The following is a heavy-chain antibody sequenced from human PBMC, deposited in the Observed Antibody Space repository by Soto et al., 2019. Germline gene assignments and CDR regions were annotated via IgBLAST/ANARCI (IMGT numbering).Heavy chain of an antibody. CDR3: ARDRGVAPPVAGNTHYYYYMDV. J-gene: IGHJ6*03. D-gene: IGHD6-19*01. CDR2: ISAFNGNT. Sequence: QDQLLQSGAEVKKPGASVTVSCKASGYSFTNYGITWVRQAPGQGLEWMGWISAFNGNTHYAQKLQGRVTMTTDASTSTAYMELRSLRSDDTAVYYRARDRGVAPPVAGNTHYYYYMDVWGKGTTVTVSS. CDR1: GYSFTNYG. V-gene: IGHV1-18*01.